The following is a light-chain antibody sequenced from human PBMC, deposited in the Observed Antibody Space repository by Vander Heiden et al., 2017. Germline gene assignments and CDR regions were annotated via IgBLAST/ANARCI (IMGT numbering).Light chain of an antibody. CDR3: QQYYTTPHT. Sequence: IVMTPSPDSLAVSLGERATINCKSSQSVLHSSNNKNYLAWYQQKPGQPPKLLIYWASTRESGVPDRFSGSGSGTDFTLAISSLQAEDVAVYYCQQYYTTPHTFGQGTKLEIK. CDR2: WAS. J-gene: IGKJ2*01. V-gene: IGKV4-1*01. CDR1: QSVLHSSNNKNY.